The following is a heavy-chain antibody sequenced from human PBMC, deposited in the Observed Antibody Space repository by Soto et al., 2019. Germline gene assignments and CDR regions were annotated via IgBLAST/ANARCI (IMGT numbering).Heavy chain of an antibody. CDR1: GYTFTSYG. D-gene: IGHD2-15*01. CDR2: ISAYNGNT. V-gene: IGHV1-18*01. CDR3: VVAAQPYYFDY. J-gene: IGHJ4*02. Sequence: GASVKVSCKASGYTFTSYGISWVRQAPGQGLEWMGWISAYNGNTNYAQKLQGRVTKTTDTSTSTAYMELRSLRSDDTAVYYCVVAAQPYYFDYWGQGTLVTVSS.